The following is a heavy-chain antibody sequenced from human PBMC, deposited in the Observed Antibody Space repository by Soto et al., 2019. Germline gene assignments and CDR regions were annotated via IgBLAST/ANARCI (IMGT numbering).Heavy chain of an antibody. CDR2: IYPGDSDT. D-gene: IGHD3-16*02. V-gene: IGHV5-51*01. Sequence: GESLKISCKASGYSFTSYWIGWVRQMPGKGLEWVGIIYPGDSDTRYSPSFQGQVTISADKSISTAYLQMNSLKTEDTAVYYCTTDPGVRYDYVWGSYRYYYYYGMDVWGQGTTVTVSS. CDR1: GYSFTSYW. CDR3: TTDPGVRYDYVWGSYRYYYYYGMDV. J-gene: IGHJ6*02.